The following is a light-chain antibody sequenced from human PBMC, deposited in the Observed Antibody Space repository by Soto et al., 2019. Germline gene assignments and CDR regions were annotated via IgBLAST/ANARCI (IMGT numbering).Light chain of an antibody. CDR3: QQYNNWPPKLYIT. CDR1: QSVSSN. V-gene: IGKV3-15*01. Sequence: EIVMTQSPATLSVSPGERATLYCRASQSVSSNLAWYQQKPGQAPRLLIYGASTRATGIPARFSGSGSGTEFTLTISSLQSEDFAVYYCQQYNNWPPKLYITFGQGTKLEIK. CDR2: GAS. J-gene: IGKJ2*01.